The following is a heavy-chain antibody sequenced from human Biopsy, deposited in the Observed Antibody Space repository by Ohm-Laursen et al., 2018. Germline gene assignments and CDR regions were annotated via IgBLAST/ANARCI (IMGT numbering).Heavy chain of an antibody. V-gene: IGHV4-59*07. CDR2: IYYSGST. CDR1: GGPIYNFF. CDR3: VRQGGYFQN. J-gene: IGHJ1*01. Sequence: SDTLSLTCTVSGGPIYNFFWSWIRQPPGKGLEWIGYIYYSGSTNYNPSLKSRVTISVDTSRNQFSLRLSSVTAADTAVYYCVRQGGYFQNWGPGSQVAVSS. D-gene: IGHD5-12*01.